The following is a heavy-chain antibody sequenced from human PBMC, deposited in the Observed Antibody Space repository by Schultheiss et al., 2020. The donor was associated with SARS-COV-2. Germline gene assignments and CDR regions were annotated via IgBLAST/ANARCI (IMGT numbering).Heavy chain of an antibody. CDR1: GYTFTGYY. CDR2: INPNSGGT. Sequence: ASVKVSCKASGYTFTGYYMHWVRQAPGQGLEWMGWINPNSGGTNYAQKFQGRVTMTRDTSISTAYMELSSLRSEDTAVYYCARSSEDYGDYWGQGTLVTVSS. CDR3: ARSSEDYGDY. V-gene: IGHV1-2*02. J-gene: IGHJ4*02.